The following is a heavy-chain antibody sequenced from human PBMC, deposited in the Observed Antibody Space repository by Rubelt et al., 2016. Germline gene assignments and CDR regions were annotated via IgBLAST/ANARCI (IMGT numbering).Heavy chain of an antibody. V-gene: IGHV1-3*01. CDR3: ARGPHGELERRKHWFDP. Sequence: VKVSCKASGYTFTSYAMHWVRQAPGQRLEWMGWINAGNGNTKYSQKFQGRVTITRDTSASTAYMELSRLRSEDTAVYYCARGPHGELERRKHWFDPWGQGALVTVSS. CDR1: GYTFTSYA. CDR2: INAGNGNT. J-gene: IGHJ5*02. D-gene: IGHD1-1*01.